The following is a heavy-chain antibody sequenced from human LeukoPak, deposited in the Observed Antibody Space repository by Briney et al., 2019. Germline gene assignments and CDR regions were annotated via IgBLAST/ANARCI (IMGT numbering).Heavy chain of an antibody. D-gene: IGHD3-10*01. Sequence: PGGSLRLSCVASGFSLSNFQMYWVRQAPGKGLEWVSIISLDGSTEFYADSVKSRFTISRDTASNTMHLEMNNLRIEDTAVYYCMRDYMGWFDPWGQGSLVTVSS. CDR3: MRDYMGWFDP. CDR1: GFSLSNFQ. CDR2: ISLDGSTE. V-gene: IGHV3-30-3*01. J-gene: IGHJ5*02.